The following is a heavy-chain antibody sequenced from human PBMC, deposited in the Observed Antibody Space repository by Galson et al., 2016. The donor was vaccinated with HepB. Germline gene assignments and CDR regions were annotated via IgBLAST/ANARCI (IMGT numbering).Heavy chain of an antibody. Sequence: SLRLSCAASGLSSADYALGWLRQAPGKGPEWIGLMTGTAYGGTIDYAASVKGRFTISRDESESIAYLQMNSLKAEDTGVYYCVGDHGGFDALDYWGQGTLVTVSS. J-gene: IGHJ4*02. CDR1: GLSSADYA. V-gene: IGHV3-49*03. CDR2: MTGTAYGGTI. D-gene: IGHD4-23*01. CDR3: VGDHGGFDALDY.